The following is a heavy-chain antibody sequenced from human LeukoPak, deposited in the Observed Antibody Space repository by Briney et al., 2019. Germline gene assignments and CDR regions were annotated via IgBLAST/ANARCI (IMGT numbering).Heavy chain of an antibody. CDR3: AKGPSYQLLYPSYYYMDV. CDR1: GFTFTKYW. D-gene: IGHD2-2*02. CDR2: ISGSGGST. J-gene: IGHJ6*03. V-gene: IGHV3-23*01. Sequence: GGSLRLSCAASGFTFTKYWMTWVRQAPGKGLEWVSAISGSGGSTYYADSVKGRFTISRDNSKNTLYLQMNSLRAEDTAVYYCAKGPSYQLLYPSYYYMDVWGKGTTVTVSS.